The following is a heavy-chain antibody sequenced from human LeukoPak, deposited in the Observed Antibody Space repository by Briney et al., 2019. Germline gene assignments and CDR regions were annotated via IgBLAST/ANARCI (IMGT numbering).Heavy chain of an antibody. CDR1: GGSFSGYY. CDR3: AKAANRMFDP. V-gene: IGHV4-34*01. D-gene: IGHD2-15*01. J-gene: IGHJ5*02. CDR2: INHSGST. Sequence: SETLSLTCAVYGGSFSGYYWSWIRQPPGKGLEWIGEINHSGSTNYNPSLKSRVTISVDTSKNQFSLKLSSVTAADTAVYYCAKAANRMFDPWGQGTLVTVSS.